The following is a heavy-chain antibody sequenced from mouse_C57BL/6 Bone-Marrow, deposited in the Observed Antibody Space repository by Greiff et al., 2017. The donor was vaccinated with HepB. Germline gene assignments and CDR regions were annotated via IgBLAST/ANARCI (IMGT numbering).Heavy chain of an antibody. CDR3: AQGPLFYAGIHCDSAV. J-gene: IGHJ1*01. CDR1: GYSITSGYY. CDR2: ISYDGSN. D-gene: IGHD1-1*01. V-gene: IGHV3-6*01. Sequence: EVQRVESGPGLVKPSQSLSLTCSVTGYSITSGYYWNWIRQFPGNKLEWMGYISYDGSNNYNPSLKNRISITRDTSKNQFFLKLNSVTTEDTAPYYCAQGPLFYAGIHCDSAVWGAGTTVTVSS.